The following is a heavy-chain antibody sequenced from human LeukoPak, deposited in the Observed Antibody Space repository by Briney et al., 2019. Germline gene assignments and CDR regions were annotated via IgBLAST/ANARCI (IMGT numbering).Heavy chain of an antibody. D-gene: IGHD1-14*01. CDR2: ISWNSGSI. CDR1: GFILDDYA. Sequence: GGSLGLSCAASGFILDDYAMHWVRQAPGKGLEWVSGISWNSGSIGYADSVKGRFTISRDNAKNSLYLQMSSLRAEDTALYYCARRLSTTWAFDYWGQGTLVTVSS. J-gene: IGHJ4*02. V-gene: IGHV3-9*01. CDR3: ARRLSTTWAFDY.